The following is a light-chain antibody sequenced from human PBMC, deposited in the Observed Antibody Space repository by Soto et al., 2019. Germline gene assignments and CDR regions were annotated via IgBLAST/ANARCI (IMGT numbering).Light chain of an antibody. CDR3: SSYTSSSTRV. J-gene: IGLJ3*02. V-gene: IGLV2-14*01. Sequence: QSALTQPASVSGSPGQSITISCTGTSSDVGGYNYDSWYQQHPGKAPKLMIYEVSNRPSGVSNRFSGSKFGNTASLTISGLQAEDEADYYCSSYTSSSTRVFGGGTKLTVL. CDR2: EVS. CDR1: SSDVGGYNY.